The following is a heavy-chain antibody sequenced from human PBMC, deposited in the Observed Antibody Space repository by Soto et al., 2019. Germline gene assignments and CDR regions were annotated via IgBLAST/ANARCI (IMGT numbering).Heavy chain of an antibody. CDR1: GGSISSYY. V-gene: IGHV4-59*01. CDR2: IYYSGST. Sequence: SETLSLTCTVSGGSISSYYWGWIRQPPGKGLEWIGYIYYSGSTNYNPSLKSRVTISVDTSKNQFSLKLSSVTAADTAVYYCARVVSFWSGSGYYYYGMDVWCQGTTVTVSS. J-gene: IGHJ6*02. CDR3: ARVVSFWSGSGYYYYGMDV. D-gene: IGHD3-3*01.